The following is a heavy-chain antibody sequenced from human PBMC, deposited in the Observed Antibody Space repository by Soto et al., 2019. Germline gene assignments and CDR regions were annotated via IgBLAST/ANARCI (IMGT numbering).Heavy chain of an antibody. CDR3: AGSLTINTLDY. Sequence: ELHLVESGGGLVQPGGSLTLSCTASDFTFSAYWMHWVRQAPGKGLVWVSRINSDASSTSYADSVQGRFIISRDNAKNTLYLQMDSLRAEDTAVYWCAGSLTINTLDYWGQGALVTVSS. CDR1: DFTFSAYW. CDR2: INSDASST. J-gene: IGHJ4*02. V-gene: IGHV3-74*01. D-gene: IGHD3-10*01.